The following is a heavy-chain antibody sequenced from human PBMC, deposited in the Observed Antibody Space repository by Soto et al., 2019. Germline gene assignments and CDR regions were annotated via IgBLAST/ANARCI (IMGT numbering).Heavy chain of an antibody. V-gene: IGHV4-4*07. CDR1: GGSISSYY. CDR2: INTRGST. D-gene: IGHD6-6*01. Sequence: QVQLQESGPGLVKPSGTLSLTCTVSGGSISSYYCNWIRQPAGKGLEWIGHINTRGSTKYNPSIKSRVAMSVDTSKNQFSLNMTSVTAADTAVYVCARHTLEGSSQTSYFYSGMDVWGQGTTVTVSS. J-gene: IGHJ6*02. CDR3: ARHTLEGSSQTSYFYSGMDV.